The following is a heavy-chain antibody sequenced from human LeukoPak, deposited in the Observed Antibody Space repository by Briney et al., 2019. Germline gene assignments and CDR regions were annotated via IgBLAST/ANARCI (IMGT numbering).Heavy chain of an antibody. V-gene: IGHV1-2*02. J-gene: IGHJ6*03. CDR1: GYTFTGYY. D-gene: IGHD3-22*01. Sequence: ASVKVSCKASGYTFTGYYMHWVRQAPGQGLEWMGWINPNSGGTNYAQKFQGRVTMTRDTSISTAYMELSRLRSDDTAVYYCARGTNYYDSSGYPYYYYMDVWGKGTTVTISS. CDR2: INPNSGGT. CDR3: ARGTNYYDSSGYPYYYYMDV.